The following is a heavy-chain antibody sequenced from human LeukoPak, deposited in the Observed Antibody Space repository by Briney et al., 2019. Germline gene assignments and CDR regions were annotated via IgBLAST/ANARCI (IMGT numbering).Heavy chain of an antibody. J-gene: IGHJ4*02. Sequence: LPGGSLRLSCAVSGFSVSGNWMTWVRQAPGKGLEWVANIKQDGSEKNYVDSVKGRFTISRDNAENSLFLQMNSLRVEDTAVYYCAREWQGGIAAAGTRIEGDYWGQGTLVAVSS. CDR1: GFSVSGNW. CDR3: AREWQGGIAAAGTRIEGDY. D-gene: IGHD6-13*01. V-gene: IGHV3-7*01. CDR2: IKQDGSEK.